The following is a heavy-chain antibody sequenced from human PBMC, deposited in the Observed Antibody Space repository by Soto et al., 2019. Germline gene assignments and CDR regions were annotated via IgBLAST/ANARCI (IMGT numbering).Heavy chain of an antibody. V-gene: IGHV4-30-2*01. CDR3: ARGRFLEWLFDY. D-gene: IGHD3-3*01. J-gene: IGHJ4*02. CDR2: IYHSGST. Sequence: SETLSLTCAVSGGSISSGGYSWSWIRQPPGKGLEWIGYIYHSGSTYYNPSLKSRVTISVDRSKNQFSLKLSSVTAADTAVYYCARGRFLEWLFDYWGQGTLVTVSS. CDR1: GGSISSGGYS.